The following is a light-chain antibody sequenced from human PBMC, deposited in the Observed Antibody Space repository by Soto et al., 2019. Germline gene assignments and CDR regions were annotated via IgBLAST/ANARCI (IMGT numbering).Light chain of an antibody. CDR2: GAS. J-gene: IGKJ3*01. CDR1: QSVSSN. V-gene: IGKV3-15*01. CDR3: QPYNNWPT. Sequence: EIVMTQSPATLSVSPGERATLSCRASQSVSSNLAWYQQKPGQAPRLLIYGASTRATGIPARFSGSGSGTEFTLTISSLQSEDFTVYYCQPYNNWPTFGPGTIVDI.